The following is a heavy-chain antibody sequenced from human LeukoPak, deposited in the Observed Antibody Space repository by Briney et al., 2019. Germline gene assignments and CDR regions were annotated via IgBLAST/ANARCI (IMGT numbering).Heavy chain of an antibody. J-gene: IGHJ4*02. CDR3: AEATTAIVVDNFFDY. V-gene: IGHV3-23*01. Sequence: PGRSLRLSCAASGFTFSSYGMHWVRQAPGKGLEWVSAISGNGGATYYADSVKGRFTISRDNSKNTLHLQMNSLRAEDTALYYCAEATTAIVVDNFFDYWGQGTLVSVSS. D-gene: IGHD3-22*01. CDR2: ISGNGGAT. CDR1: GFTFSSYG.